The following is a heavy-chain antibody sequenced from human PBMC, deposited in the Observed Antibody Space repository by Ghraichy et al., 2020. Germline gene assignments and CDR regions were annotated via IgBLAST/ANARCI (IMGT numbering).Heavy chain of an antibody. CDR3: AKISDGSGV. CDR1: GYTFNKFA. V-gene: IGHV7-4-1*02. Sequence: KVSCKASGYTFNKFAMNWVRQAPGQGPEWVGWIHTNTGNPTYAQGFIGRFVFSLDTSVSTAYLQINNLKAEDTAIYYCAKISDGSGVWGQGTLVTVSS. CDR2: IHTNTGNP. J-gene: IGHJ4*02. D-gene: IGHD3-10*01.